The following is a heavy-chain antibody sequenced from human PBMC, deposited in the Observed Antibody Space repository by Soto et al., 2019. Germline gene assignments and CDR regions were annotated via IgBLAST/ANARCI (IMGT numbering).Heavy chain of an antibody. CDR3: AKSATVPAAIAY. D-gene: IGHD2-2*02. CDR2: IHAANINT. V-gene: IGHV1-46*01. Sequence: ASVKVSCKASGYTFTSYYMHWVRQAPGQRLEWMGTIHAANINTDYAQKFQGRVTITRDASASTAYMELSSLRSEDTAVYYCAKSATVPAAIAYWGQGTLVTVSS. J-gene: IGHJ4*02. CDR1: GYTFTSYY.